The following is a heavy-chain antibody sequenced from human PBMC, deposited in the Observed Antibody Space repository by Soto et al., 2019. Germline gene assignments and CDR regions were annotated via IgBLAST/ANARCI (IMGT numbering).Heavy chain of an antibody. J-gene: IGHJ6*02. CDR1: GYIFVNYG. CDR3: VMVDNYVTPTPQDV. CDR2: ISPYTGNT. Sequence: QVQLVQSGDEVKKPGASVKVSCKASGYIFVNYGIAWVRQAPGQGLEGMGWISPYTGNTHSASKVQGRITMTTDTSTSPAYMDLGSLTSDDTAVYYCVMVDNYVTPTPQDVWGQGTTVTVSS. V-gene: IGHV1-18*01. D-gene: IGHD3-16*01.